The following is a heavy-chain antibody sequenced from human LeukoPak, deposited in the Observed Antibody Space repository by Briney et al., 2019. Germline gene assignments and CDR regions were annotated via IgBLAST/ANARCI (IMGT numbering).Heavy chain of an antibody. CDR2: ISGSGGST. D-gene: IGHD3-3*01. CDR1: GFTFSSYA. V-gene: IGHV3-23*01. CDR3: AKAVIFGGVNPPGY. J-gene: IGHJ4*02. Sequence: GGSLRLSCAASGFTFSSYAMSWVRPAPGKGLEWVSAISGSGGSTYYADSVKGRFTISRDNSKNTLYLQMNSLRAEDTAVYYCAKAVIFGGVNPPGYWGQGTLVTVSS.